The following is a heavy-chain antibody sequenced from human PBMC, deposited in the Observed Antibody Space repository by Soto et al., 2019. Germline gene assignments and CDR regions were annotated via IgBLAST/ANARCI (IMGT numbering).Heavy chain of an antibody. CDR3: ARERDYDFWTGQTLYYYGMDV. CDR2: IYHSGST. Sequence: QLQLQESGSGLVKPSQTLSLTCAVSGGSISSSGYSWSWIRQPPGKGLEWIGYIYHSGSTYYNPSQKSRVTISVDRSKNQCYLKLSSVTAADTAVYYCARERDYDFWTGQTLYYYGMDVWGQGTPVTVSS. V-gene: IGHV4-30-2*01. CDR1: GGSISSSGYS. D-gene: IGHD3-3*01. J-gene: IGHJ6*02.